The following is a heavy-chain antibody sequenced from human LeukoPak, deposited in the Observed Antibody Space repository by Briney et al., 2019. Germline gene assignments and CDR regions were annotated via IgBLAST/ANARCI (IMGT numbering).Heavy chain of an antibody. J-gene: IGHJ5*02. CDR3: ARGVKRTHYGDYVVGWFDP. V-gene: IGHV4-59*01. CDR1: GGSISSYY. CDR2: IYYSGST. Sequence: SETLSLTCTVSGGSISSYYWSWIRQPPGKGLEWIGYIYYSGSTNYNPSLKSRVTISVDTSKNQFSLKLSSVTAADTAVYYCARGVKRTHYGDYVVGWFDPWGRGTLVTVSS. D-gene: IGHD4-17*01.